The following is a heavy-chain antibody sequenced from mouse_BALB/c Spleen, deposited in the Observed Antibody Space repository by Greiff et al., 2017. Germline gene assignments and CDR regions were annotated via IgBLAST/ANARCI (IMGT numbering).Heavy chain of an antibody. CDR1: GFTFSDYY. V-gene: IGHV5-4*02. CDR3: ARGWIKGAMDD. D-gene: IGHD1-3*01. CDR2: ISDGGSYT. Sequence: DVKLVESGGGLVKPGGSLKLSCAASGFTFSDYYMYWVRQTPEKRLEWVATISDGGSYTYYPDSVKGRFTISRDNAKNNLYLQMSSLKSEDTAMYYCARGWIKGAMDDWGQGTSVTVSS. J-gene: IGHJ4*01.